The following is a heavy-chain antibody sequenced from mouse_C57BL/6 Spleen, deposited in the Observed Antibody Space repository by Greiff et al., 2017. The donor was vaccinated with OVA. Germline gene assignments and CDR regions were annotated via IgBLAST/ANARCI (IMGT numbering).Heavy chain of an antibody. CDR3: ARGTLYFDY. CDR2: INYDGSST. CDR1: GFTFSDYY. Sequence: EVQRVESEGGLVQPGSSMKLSCTASGFTFSDYYMAWVRQVPEKGLEWVANINYDGSSTYYLDSLKSRFIISRDNTKNILYLQMSSLKSEDTATYYCARGTLYFDYWGQGTTLTVSS. J-gene: IGHJ2*01. V-gene: IGHV5-16*01.